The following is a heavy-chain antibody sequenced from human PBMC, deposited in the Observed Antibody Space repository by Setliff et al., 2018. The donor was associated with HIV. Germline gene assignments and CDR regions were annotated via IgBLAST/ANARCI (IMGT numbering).Heavy chain of an antibody. V-gene: IGHV4-39*07. CDR1: GDSINSGGYY. CDR3: ARSGYISGTHYNFRRNWFDP. J-gene: IGHJ5*02. Sequence: PSETLSLTCSVSGDSINSGGYYWSWIRQPPGKGLEWIGEINHSGSTNCNPSLKSRVTISVDTSKNQFSLNLRSVTAADTAVYYCARSGYISGTHYNFRRNWFDPWSQGSLVTVSS. D-gene: IGHD3-10*01. CDR2: INHSGST.